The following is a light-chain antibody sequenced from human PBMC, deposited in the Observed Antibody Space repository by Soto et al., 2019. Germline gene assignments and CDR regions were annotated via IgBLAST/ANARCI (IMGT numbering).Light chain of an antibody. Sequence: EIVMTQSPATLSVSPGERATLSCRASQGVTNNIAWYQQKPGQAPRLLIYGASTRATGIPARFSGSGSGTEFTLTISSLQSEDFAVYYCQQYNNWPPWTFGQGTKVEIK. CDR2: GAS. CDR3: QQYNNWPPWT. CDR1: QGVTNN. J-gene: IGKJ1*01. V-gene: IGKV3-15*01.